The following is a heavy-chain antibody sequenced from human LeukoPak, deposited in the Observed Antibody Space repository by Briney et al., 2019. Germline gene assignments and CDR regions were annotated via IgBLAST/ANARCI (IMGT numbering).Heavy chain of an antibody. CDR3: ARQTSAKMATIDYFDY. CDR1: GYSFINYW. J-gene: IGHJ4*02. V-gene: IGHV5-51*01. CDR2: IYPGDSDT. D-gene: IGHD5-24*01. Sequence: GESLKISCKASGYSFINYWIGWVRQMPGKGLEWMGTIYPGDSDTRYSPSFQGQVTISADKSITTAYLQWGSLKASDTAMYYCARQTSAKMATIDYFDYWGQGTLVTVSS.